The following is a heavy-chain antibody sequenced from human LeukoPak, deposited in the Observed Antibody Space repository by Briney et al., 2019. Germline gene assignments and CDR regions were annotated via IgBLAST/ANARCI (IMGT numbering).Heavy chain of an antibody. D-gene: IGHD2-15*01. CDR1: GYTFTGYY. V-gene: IGHV1-2*02. J-gene: IGHJ5*02. CDR3: ARAGSCSGGSCYSRWFDP. CDR2: INPTSGGT. Sequence: ASVKVSCKASGYTFTGYYMHWVRQAPGQGREWMEWINPTSGGTNYAQKFQGRGTMTRDTSISTAYMELSRLRSDDTAVYYCARAGSCSGGSCYSRWFDPWGQGTLVTVSS.